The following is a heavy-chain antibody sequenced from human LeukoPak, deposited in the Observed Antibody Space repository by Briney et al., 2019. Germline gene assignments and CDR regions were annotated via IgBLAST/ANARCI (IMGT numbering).Heavy chain of an antibody. D-gene: IGHD6-13*01. V-gene: IGHV1-24*01. Sequence: GASVKVSCKVSGYTLTELSMHWVRQAPGKGLEWMGGFDPEDGETIYAQKFQGRVTMTEDTSTDTAYMELSSLRAEDTAVYYCAMGGSSIWHQYFQYWGQGTLVTVSS. J-gene: IGHJ1*01. CDR2: FDPEDGET. CDR3: AMGGSSIWHQYFQY. CDR1: GYTLTELS.